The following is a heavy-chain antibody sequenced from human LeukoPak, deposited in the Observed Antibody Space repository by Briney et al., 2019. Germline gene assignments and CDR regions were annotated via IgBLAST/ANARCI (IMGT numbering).Heavy chain of an antibody. CDR3: ASGGSGYDLDY. V-gene: IGHV3-30*04. D-gene: IGHD5-12*01. J-gene: IGHJ4*02. Sequence: GRPLRLSCAASGFTFSSYAMHWVRQAPGKGLEWVAVISYDGSNKYYADSVKGRFTISRDNSKNTLYLQMNSLRAEDTAVYYCASGGSGYDLDYWGQGTLVTVSS. CDR2: ISYDGSNK. CDR1: GFTFSSYA.